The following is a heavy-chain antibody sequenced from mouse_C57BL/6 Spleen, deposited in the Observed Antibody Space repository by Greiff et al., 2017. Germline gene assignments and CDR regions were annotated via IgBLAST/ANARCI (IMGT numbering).Heavy chain of an antibody. V-gene: IGHV1-64*01. Sequence: QVQLQQPGAELVKPGASVKLSCKASGYTFTSYWMHWVKQRPGPGLEWIGMINPNSGSTNYNETFKSKATLTVDTSSSTAYMQRSSLTSEDSAFYYCARLLRSDFDYWGQGTTLTVSA. CDR3: ARLLRSDFDY. CDR1: GYTFTSYW. J-gene: IGHJ2*01. CDR2: INPNSGST. D-gene: IGHD1-1*01.